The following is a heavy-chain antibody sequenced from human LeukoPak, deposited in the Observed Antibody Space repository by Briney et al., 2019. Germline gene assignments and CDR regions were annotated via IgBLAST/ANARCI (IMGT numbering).Heavy chain of an antibody. CDR2: ISSSGSTI. CDR1: GFTLSSYA. Sequence: GGSLRLSCAASGFTLSSYAMNWVRQAPGKGLEWVSYISSSGSTIYYADSVKGRFTISRDNAKNSLYLQMNSLRAEDTAVYYCARYGVVVPALFYYYYYMDVWGKGTTVTVSS. J-gene: IGHJ6*03. CDR3: ARYGVVVPALFYYYYYMDV. D-gene: IGHD2-2*01. V-gene: IGHV3-48*03.